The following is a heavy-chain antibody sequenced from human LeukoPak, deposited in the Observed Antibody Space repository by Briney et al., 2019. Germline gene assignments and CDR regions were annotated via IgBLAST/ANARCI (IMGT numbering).Heavy chain of an antibody. CDR3: ARGVPPRLWFDP. CDR1: GDSVSSNSAA. V-gene: IGHV6-1*01. Sequence: PSQTLSLTCAISGDSVSSNSAAWNWIRQSPSRGLEWLGRTYYRSKWYNDYAQSVKSRITINPDTSMNQFSLQLNSVTPEDTAVYYCARGVPPRLWFDPWGQGTLVTVSS. J-gene: IGHJ5*02. CDR2: TYYRSKWYN.